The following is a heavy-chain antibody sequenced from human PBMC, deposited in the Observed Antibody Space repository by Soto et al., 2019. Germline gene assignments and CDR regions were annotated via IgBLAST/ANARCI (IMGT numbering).Heavy chain of an antibody. CDR2: IKQDGSEE. D-gene: IGHD2-2*01. Sequence: GGSLRLSCAASGFTFSSYWMSWVRQAPGKGLEWVANIKQDGSEEYYVDSVKGRFTISRDNAKNSLYLQMNSLRAEDTAVYYCARERLVPAATRYYYYGMDVWGQGTTVTVSS. J-gene: IGHJ6*02. CDR1: GFTFSSYW. V-gene: IGHV3-7*01. CDR3: ARERLVPAATRYYYYGMDV.